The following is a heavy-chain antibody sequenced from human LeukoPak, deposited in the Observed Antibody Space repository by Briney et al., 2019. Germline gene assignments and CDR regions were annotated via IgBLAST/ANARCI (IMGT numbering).Heavy chain of an antibody. CDR1: GYTFTSYG. CDR3: ARVRGDYDFWSGSNWFDP. CDR2: MNPNSGNT. Sequence: GASVKVSCKASGYTFTSYGINWVRQATGQGLEWMGWMNPNSGNTGYAQKFQGRVTMTRNTSISTAYMELSSLRSEDTAVYYCARVRGDYDFWSGSNWFDPWGQGTLVTVPS. V-gene: IGHV1-8*01. D-gene: IGHD3-3*01. J-gene: IGHJ5*02.